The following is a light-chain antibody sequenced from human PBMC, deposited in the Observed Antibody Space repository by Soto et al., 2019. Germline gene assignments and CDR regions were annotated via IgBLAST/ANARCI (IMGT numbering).Light chain of an antibody. V-gene: IGLV2-14*01. CDR2: EVS. CDR3: SSYTITSAYWV. J-gene: IGLJ3*02. Sequence: QSVLTQPASVSGSPGQSIAISCSGTSSDVGDYKSVSWYQHHPGKVPKLVIFEVSNRPSGVSNRFSGSKSGNTASLTISGLQAEDEADYYCSSYTITSAYWVFGGGTKLTVL. CDR1: SSDVGDYKS.